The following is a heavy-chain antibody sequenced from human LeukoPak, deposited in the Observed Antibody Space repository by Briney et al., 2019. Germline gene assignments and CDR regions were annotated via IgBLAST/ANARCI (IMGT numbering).Heavy chain of an antibody. J-gene: IGHJ3*02. CDR1: GYSISSGYY. CDR3: ARDRVGAFDI. V-gene: IGHV4-38-2*02. D-gene: IGHD3-10*01. Sequence: SETLSLTCTVSGYSISSGYYWGWIRQPPGKGLEWIGSIYHSGSTYYNSSLKSRVTMSVDTSKNQFSLKLSSVTAADTAVYYCARDRVGAFDIWGQGTMVTVSS. CDR2: IYHSGST.